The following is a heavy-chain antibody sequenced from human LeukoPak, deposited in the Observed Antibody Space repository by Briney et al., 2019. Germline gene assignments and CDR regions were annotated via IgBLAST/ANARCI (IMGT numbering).Heavy chain of an antibody. CDR3: AKQKTYTATYNYFDY. J-gene: IGHJ4*02. D-gene: IGHD2-2*02. CDR2: INGAGGAT. Sequence: GGSLRLSCAASGFTFSTYAMSWVRQAPGKGLEWVSVINGAGGATYYADSVKGRFAISRDNSKNTLYLQVNSLRAEDTAFYYCAKQKTYTATYNYFDYWGQGTLVAVSS. CDR1: GFTFSTYA. V-gene: IGHV3-23*01.